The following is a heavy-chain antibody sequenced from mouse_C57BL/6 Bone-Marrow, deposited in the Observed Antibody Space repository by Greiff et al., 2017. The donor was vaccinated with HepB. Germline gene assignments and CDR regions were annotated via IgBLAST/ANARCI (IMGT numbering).Heavy chain of an antibody. CDR3: ARHAFYYGNSYAMDY. Sequence: EVKLVESGGGLVQPGGSLKLSCAASGFTFSDYYMYWVRQTPEKRLEWVAYISNGGGSTYYPDTVKGRFTISRDNAKNTLYLQMSRLKSEDTAMYYCARHAFYYGNSYAMDYWGQGTSVTVSS. D-gene: IGHD2-1*01. V-gene: IGHV5-12*01. CDR1: GFTFSDYY. J-gene: IGHJ4*01. CDR2: ISNGGGST.